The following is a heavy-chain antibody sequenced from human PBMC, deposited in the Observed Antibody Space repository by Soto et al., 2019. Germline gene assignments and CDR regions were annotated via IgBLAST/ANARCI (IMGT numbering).Heavy chain of an antibody. CDR1: GFTFSSYA. V-gene: IGHV3-23*01. J-gene: IGHJ4*02. Sequence: GGSLRLSCAASGFTFSSYAMSWVRQAPGKGLEWVSAISGSGGSTYYADSVKGRFTISRDNSKNTLYLQMNSLRAEDTAVYYCAKPNFDIVVVPAALKYWGQGTLVTVSS. CDR3: AKPNFDIVVVPAALKY. D-gene: IGHD2-2*01. CDR2: ISGSGGST.